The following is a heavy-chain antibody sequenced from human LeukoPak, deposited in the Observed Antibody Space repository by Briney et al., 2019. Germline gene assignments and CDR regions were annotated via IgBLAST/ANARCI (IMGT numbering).Heavy chain of an antibody. Sequence: EASVKVSCKASGYTFTSYGISWVRQAPGQGLEWMGWISAYNGNTNYAQKLQGRVTMTTDTSTSTAYMELRSLRSDDTAVYYCARVDPNSSGWNKFDYWGQGTLVTVPS. J-gene: IGHJ4*02. CDR3: ARVDPNSSGWNKFDY. V-gene: IGHV1-18*01. D-gene: IGHD6-19*01. CDR2: ISAYNGNT. CDR1: GYTFTSYG.